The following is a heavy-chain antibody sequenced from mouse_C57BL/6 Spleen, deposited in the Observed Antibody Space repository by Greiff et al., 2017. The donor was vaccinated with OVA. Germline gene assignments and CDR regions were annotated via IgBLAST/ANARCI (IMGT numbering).Heavy chain of an antibody. J-gene: IGHJ4*01. V-gene: IGHV1-82*01. D-gene: IGHD1-1*01. CDR2: IYPGDGDT. CDR1: GYAFSSYW. Sequence: VQLQQSGPELVKPGASVKISCKASGYAFSSYWMNWVKQRPGKGLEWIGRIYPGDGDTNYNGKFKGKATLTADKSSSTAYLPLSSLTSEDSAVYFCVRGATVVATDYAMDYWGQGTSVTVSS. CDR3: VRGATVVATDYAMDY.